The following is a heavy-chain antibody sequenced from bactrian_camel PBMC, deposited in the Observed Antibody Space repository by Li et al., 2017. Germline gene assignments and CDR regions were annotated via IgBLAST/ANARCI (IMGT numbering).Heavy chain of an antibody. D-gene: IGHD4*01. J-gene: IGHJ4*01. V-gene: IGHV3S26*01. Sequence: HVQLVESGGGSVRPGETLRLACTGTGDTSRTKCMAWFRQAPGKEREAVASIYTVDGSTSYADSVKGRFTISQDNAKNTLYLQMDSLKPEDTAVYFCAAVRFGGPLSGYDDCPLRFEYNYWGQGTQVTVS. CDR2: IYTVDGST. CDR1: GDTSRTKC. CDR3: AAVRFGGPLSGYDDCPLRFEYNY.